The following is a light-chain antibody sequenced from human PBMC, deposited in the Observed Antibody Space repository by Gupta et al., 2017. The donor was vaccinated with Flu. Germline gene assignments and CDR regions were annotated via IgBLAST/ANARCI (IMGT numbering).Light chain of an antibody. CDR1: SSKSGVGYD. J-gene: IGLJ2*01. V-gene: IGLV1-40*01. Sequence: RVTISCTRSSSKSGVGYDVHLHQPPPGTAPKLLIYGNSNRPAGVPDRFSGSKSGTAASLAITGLQAEEEADYYYQSYDSSMSEVFGGGTKLTVL. CDR3: QSYDSSMSEV. CDR2: GNS.